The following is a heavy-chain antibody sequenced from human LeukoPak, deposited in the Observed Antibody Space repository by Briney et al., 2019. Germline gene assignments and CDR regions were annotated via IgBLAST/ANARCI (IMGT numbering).Heavy chain of an antibody. D-gene: IGHD3-10*01. CDR1: GGSTRSSY. CDR3: ARDQGWGDWYFDL. J-gene: IGHJ2*01. Sequence: SENLSPTCTVSGGSTRSSYWSWIRQPPGKGLEWIGYLFYNGNTNYNSSLKSRVTISVDTSKNRFSLKLNSLTAADTAVYFCARDQGWGDWYFDLWGRGTLVTVSS. CDR2: LFYNGNT. V-gene: IGHV4-59*01.